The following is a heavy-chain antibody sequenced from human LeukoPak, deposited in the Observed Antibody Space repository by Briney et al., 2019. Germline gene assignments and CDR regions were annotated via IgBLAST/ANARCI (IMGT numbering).Heavy chain of an antibody. V-gene: IGHV4-39*07. D-gene: IGHD3-10*01. CDR1: GGSISSSSYY. CDR3: AREVITMVRGGRLYYYYYMDV. J-gene: IGHJ6*03. CDR2: IYYSGST. Sequence: PSETLSLTCTVSGGSISSSSYYWGWIRQPPGKGLEWIGSIYYSGSTYYNPSLKSRVTISVDTSKNQFSLKLSSVTAADTAVYYCAREVITMVRGGRLYYYYYMDVWGKGTTVTISS.